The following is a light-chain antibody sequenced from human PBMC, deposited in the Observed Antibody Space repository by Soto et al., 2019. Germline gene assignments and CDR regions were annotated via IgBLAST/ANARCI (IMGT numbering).Light chain of an antibody. CDR3: QVWDNTNDHAV. CDR2: FDS. CDR1: NVGDKA. V-gene: IGLV3-21*04. Sequence: SYELTQPPSVSVAPGKTARITCGGNNVGDKAVHWYQQKAGQAPTLVIYFDSDRPSGIPERFSGSNSGNTATLTISRVEAGDEADYFCQVWDNTNDHAVFGGGTQLTVL. J-gene: IGLJ7*01.